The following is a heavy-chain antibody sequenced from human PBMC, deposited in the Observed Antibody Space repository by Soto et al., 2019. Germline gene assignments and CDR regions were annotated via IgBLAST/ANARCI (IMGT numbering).Heavy chain of an antibody. J-gene: IGHJ6*02. CDR2: ISYDGSNK. CDR3: AKVTRYCSSTSCRFQQYYYYGMDV. V-gene: IGHV3-30*18. CDR1: GFTFSSYG. D-gene: IGHD2-2*01. Sequence: QVQLVESGGGVVQPGRSLRLSCAASGFTFSSYGMHWVRQAPGKGLEWVAVISYDGSNKYYADSVKGRFTISRDNSKNKLYLQMNSLRAEDTAVYYCAKVTRYCSSTSCRFQQYYYYGMDVWGQGTTVTVSS.